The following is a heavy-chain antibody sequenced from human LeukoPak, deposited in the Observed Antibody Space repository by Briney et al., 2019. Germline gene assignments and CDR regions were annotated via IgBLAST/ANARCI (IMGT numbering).Heavy chain of an antibody. Sequence: PGGSLRLSCAASGFTFSSYAMTWVRQAPGKGLEWVSAISGGADGTYYADSVKGRFTISRDNSKNTLYLQMNSLRAEDTAVYYCAKEPHGMDVWGQGTTVTVSS. V-gene: IGHV3-23*01. J-gene: IGHJ6*02. CDR2: ISGGADGT. D-gene: IGHD1-14*01. CDR1: GFTFSSYA. CDR3: AKEPHGMDV.